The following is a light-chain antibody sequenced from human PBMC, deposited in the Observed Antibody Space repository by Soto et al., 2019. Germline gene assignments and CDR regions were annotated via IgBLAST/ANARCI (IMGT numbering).Light chain of an antibody. V-gene: IGLV1-40*01. CDR1: SSNIGAGYD. Sequence: QSVLTQPPSVSGAPGQRVTISCTGSSSNIGAGYDVHWYQQLPGTAPKLLSYGNNNRPSGVPDRFSGSKSGTSASLAITGLQAEDEADYYCQSYDSNLSGYVVFGGGTKVTVL. J-gene: IGLJ2*01. CDR3: QSYDSNLSGYVV. CDR2: GNN.